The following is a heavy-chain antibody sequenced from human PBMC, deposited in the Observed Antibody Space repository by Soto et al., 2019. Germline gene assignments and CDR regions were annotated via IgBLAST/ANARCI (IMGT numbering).Heavy chain of an antibody. J-gene: IGHJ4*02. CDR1: GFTFSSYG. CDR3: AKDHSSGLFDY. CDR2: ISYDGSNK. V-gene: IGHV3-30*18. D-gene: IGHD3-22*01. Sequence: QVQLVESGGGVVQPGRSLRLSCAASGFTFSSYGMRWVRQAPGKGLEWVAVISYDGSNKYYADSVKGRFTISRDNSKNTLYLQMNSLRAEDTAVYYCAKDHSSGLFDYWGQGTLVTVSS.